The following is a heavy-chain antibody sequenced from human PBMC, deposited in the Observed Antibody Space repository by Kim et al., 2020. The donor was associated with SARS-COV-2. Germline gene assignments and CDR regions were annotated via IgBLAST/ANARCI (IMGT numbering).Heavy chain of an antibody. CDR2: IYYSGST. CDR3: ARSANYYDSRAYYLGYYYYMDV. J-gene: IGHJ6*03. V-gene: IGHV4-39*01. D-gene: IGHD3-22*01. CDR1: GGSISSSSYY. Sequence: SETLSLTCTVSGGSISSSSYYWGWIRQPPGKGLEWIGSIYYSGSTYYNPSLKSRVTISVDTSKNQFSLKLSSVTAADTAVYYCARSANYYDSRAYYLGYYYYMDVWGKGTTVTVSS.